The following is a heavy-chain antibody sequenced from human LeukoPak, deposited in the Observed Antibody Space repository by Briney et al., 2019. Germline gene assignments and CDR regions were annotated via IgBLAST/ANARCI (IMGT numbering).Heavy chain of an antibody. Sequence: GSLRLSCAASGFTVSSTYMNWVRQVPGKGLEWVSVIYGGGTTFYSDSVTGRFTVSRDNSKNTLFLQMNSLRAEDTAVYYCARALAFGGWLDPWGRGTLVTVSS. CDR2: IYGGGTT. CDR3: ARALAFGGWLDP. J-gene: IGHJ5*02. D-gene: IGHD3-16*01. V-gene: IGHV3-53*01. CDR1: GFTVSSTY.